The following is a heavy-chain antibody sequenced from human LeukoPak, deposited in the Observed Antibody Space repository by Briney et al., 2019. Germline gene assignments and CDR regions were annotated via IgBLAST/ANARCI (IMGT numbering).Heavy chain of an antibody. CDR2: IKEDGSEK. D-gene: IGHD3-3*01. J-gene: IGHJ4*02. CDR1: GFMFNNYG. Sequence: GGSLRLSCAASGFMFNNYGMSWVRQAPGKGLEWVANIKEDGSEKYYVDSVKGRFTISRDNAKNLLYLQMNSLRAEDTAVYYCATCPTDKYDDDHADYWGQGSLVTVSP. CDR3: ATCPTDKYDDDHADY. V-gene: IGHV3-7*01.